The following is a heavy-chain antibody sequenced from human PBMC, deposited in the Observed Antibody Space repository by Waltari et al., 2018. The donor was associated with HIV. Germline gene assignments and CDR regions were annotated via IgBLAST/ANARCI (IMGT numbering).Heavy chain of an antibody. CDR1: GSTFSSYA. CDR3: AKVGLSGRWLLRRPFYFDY. J-gene: IGHJ4*02. V-gene: IGHV3-23*01. CDR2: ISGSGGDT. Sequence: LLESGGNLVQPGGSLTPSCAASGSTFSSYAMPAFRQAPGKGLEWVSGISGSGGDTLFADSVKGRFTISRDASTVYLSMNRLTAEDTAVYYCAKVGLSGRWLLRRPFYFDYWGQGILVTVSS. D-gene: IGHD3-10*01.